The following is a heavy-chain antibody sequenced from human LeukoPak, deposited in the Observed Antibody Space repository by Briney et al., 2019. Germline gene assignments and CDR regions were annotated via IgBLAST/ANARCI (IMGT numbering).Heavy chain of an antibody. J-gene: IGHJ2*01. CDR2: INHSGST. D-gene: IGHD3-3*01. V-gene: IGHV4-34*01. CDR3: ARAQGFGVVRYFDL. Sequence: SETLSLTCAAYGGSFSGYYWSWIRQPPGKGLEWIGEINHSGSTNYNPSLKSRVTISVDTSKNQFSLKLSSVTAADTAVYYCARAQGFGVVRYFDLWGRGTLVTVSS. CDR1: GGSFSGYY.